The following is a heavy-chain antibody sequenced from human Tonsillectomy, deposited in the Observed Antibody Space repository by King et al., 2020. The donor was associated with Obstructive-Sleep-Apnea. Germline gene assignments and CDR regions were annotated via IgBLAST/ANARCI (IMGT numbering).Heavy chain of an antibody. Sequence: VQLVESGGGLVQPGRSLRLSCATSGFTFDDYAMHWVRQGPGKGLEWVSGITWNSGSIAYADSVKGRFTISRDNAKNSLYLQMNSLRPEDTAFYYCVKDGTDCSPTSCGHNWSDPWGQGTQVIVSS. D-gene: IGHD2-2*01. CDR3: VKDGTDCSPTSCGHNWSDP. CDR1: GFTFDDYA. CDR2: ITWNSGSI. V-gene: IGHV3-9*01. J-gene: IGHJ5*02.